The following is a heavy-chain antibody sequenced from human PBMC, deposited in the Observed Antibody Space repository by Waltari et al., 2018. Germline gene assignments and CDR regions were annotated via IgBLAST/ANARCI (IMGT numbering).Heavy chain of an antibody. CDR3: AKDSRTHEPGSDY. V-gene: IGHV3-23*01. CDR2: ISGRGGST. CDR1: GFTFSGYA. D-gene: IGHD1-26*01. Sequence: EVQLLESGGGLVQPGGYLRLPCAAPGFTFSGYAMSWVRQAPGKGLAWVSVISGRGGSTYYADSVKGRFTISRDNSKNTLYLQMNSLRAEDTAVYYCAKDSRTHEPGSDYWGQGTLVTVSS. J-gene: IGHJ4*02.